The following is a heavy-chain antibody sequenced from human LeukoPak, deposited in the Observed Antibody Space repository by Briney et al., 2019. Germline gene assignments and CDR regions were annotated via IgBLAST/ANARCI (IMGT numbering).Heavy chain of an antibody. CDR3: AGSDTIGYTPREWDYWYFDL. Sequence: GGSLRLSCAASGLTFSRYSMNWVRQAPGKGLEWVSSISSGSSYIYYADSGKGRFTISRDNAKKSLYLQMNSLRAYDTAVYYCAGSDTIGYTPREWDYWYFDLWGRGSLVTVSS. D-gene: IGHD3-16*02. J-gene: IGHJ2*01. V-gene: IGHV3-21*01. CDR1: GLTFSRYS. CDR2: ISSGSSYI.